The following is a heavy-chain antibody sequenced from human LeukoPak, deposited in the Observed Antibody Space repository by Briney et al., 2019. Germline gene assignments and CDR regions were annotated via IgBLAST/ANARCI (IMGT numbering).Heavy chain of an antibody. CDR1: GGSISSYY. J-gene: IGHJ4*02. CDR3: ARYYYGSGSYQFDY. Sequence: PSETLSPTCTVSGGSISSYYWSWIRQPPGKGLEWIGYINFSGITDQNPSLKSRVTISVDTSKNQFSLKLSPVTAADTAIYYCARYYYGSGSYQFDYWGQGTLVTVSS. D-gene: IGHD3-10*01. V-gene: IGHV4-59*08. CDR2: INFSGIT.